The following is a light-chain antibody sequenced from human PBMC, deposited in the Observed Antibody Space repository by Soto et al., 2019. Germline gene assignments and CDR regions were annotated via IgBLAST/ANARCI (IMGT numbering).Light chain of an antibody. Sequence: ETVLTQSPATLSLSPGERATLSCRASQNIRDYLIWYQQKPGQAPRLLIYDASSRATGVPARFSGSGCGTDFTLIINNLEPEDFAVYYCQQRGNWPLTFGGGTKVEI. V-gene: IGKV3-11*01. J-gene: IGKJ4*01. CDR2: DAS. CDR3: QQRGNWPLT. CDR1: QNIRDY.